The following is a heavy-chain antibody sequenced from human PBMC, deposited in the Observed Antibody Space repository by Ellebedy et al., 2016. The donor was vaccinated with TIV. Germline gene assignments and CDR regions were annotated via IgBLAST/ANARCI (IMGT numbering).Heavy chain of an antibody. CDR1: GFTFSSYA. V-gene: IGHV3-30-3*01. CDR3: ARAGPQIVVVPAAPGGGFDY. Sequence: GESLKISCAASGFTFSSYAMHWVRQTPGKGLEWVAVISYDGSNKYYADSVKGRFTISRDNSKNTLYLQMNSLRAEDTAVYYCARAGPQIVVVPAAPGGGFDYWGQGTLVTVSS. D-gene: IGHD2-2*01. CDR2: ISYDGSNK. J-gene: IGHJ4*02.